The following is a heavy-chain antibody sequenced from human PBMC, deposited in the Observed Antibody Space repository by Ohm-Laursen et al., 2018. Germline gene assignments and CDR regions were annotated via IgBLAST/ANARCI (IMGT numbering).Heavy chain of an antibody. CDR1: GFTFNNFG. V-gene: IGHV3-30*18. CDR3: AKGTLGVIVHYYDSSGHYDY. J-gene: IGHJ4*02. D-gene: IGHD3-22*01. Sequence: SLRLSCAASGFTFNNFGMHWVRQAPGKGLEWVAVVSYDERYKNYVDSVKGRFTVSRDNSKETVYLHMNRMRADDTAVYYCAKGTLGVIVHYYDSSGHYDYWGRGTLVTVSS. CDR2: VSYDERYK.